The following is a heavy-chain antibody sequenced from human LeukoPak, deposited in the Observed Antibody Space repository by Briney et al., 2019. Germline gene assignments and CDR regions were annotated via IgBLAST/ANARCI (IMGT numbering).Heavy chain of an antibody. V-gene: IGHV5-51*01. CDR2: IYVGDSDT. CDR3: ARHGSSYDSSAYYS. D-gene: IGHD3-22*01. Sequence: GASLKISCMGSGSRFANYWIGWVRQMPGKGLEWMRIIYVGDSDTRYSPSFQGRVTISADKSISTAYLQWSSLKASDTAMYYCARHGSSYDSSAYYSWGPGTLVTVSS. CDR1: GSRFANYW. J-gene: IGHJ4*02.